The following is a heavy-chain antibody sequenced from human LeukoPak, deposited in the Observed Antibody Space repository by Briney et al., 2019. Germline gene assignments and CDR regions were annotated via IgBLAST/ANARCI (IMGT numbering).Heavy chain of an antibody. V-gene: IGHV3-21*01. Sequence: PGGSLRLSCAASGLTFSSYSMNWVRQAPGQGLEWVSIISRDSRTIFYADSVKGRFTVSGDNAKNSLYRQMNSLRAEDTAVYYCATSPPGGPIDNWGQGTLVTVSS. D-gene: IGHD3-16*01. CDR2: ISRDSRTI. CDR3: ATSPPGGPIDN. J-gene: IGHJ4*02. CDR1: GLTFSSYS.